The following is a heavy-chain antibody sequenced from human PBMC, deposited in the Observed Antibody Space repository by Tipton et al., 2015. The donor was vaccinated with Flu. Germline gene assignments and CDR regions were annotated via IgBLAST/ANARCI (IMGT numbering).Heavy chain of an antibody. J-gene: IGHJ5*01. CDR3: ARRDYSNYVSDPKNWFDS. CDR2: VGHTGNT. Sequence: LRLSCAASGFTFSSYNMNWVRRAPGKGLEWIGNVGHTGNTHHNPSLRSRVSISVDTSKNQFSLKLSSVTAADTAVYYCARRDYSNYVSDPKNWFDSWGQGTLVTISS. V-gene: IGHV4-59*08. D-gene: IGHD4-11*01. CDR1: GFTFSSYN.